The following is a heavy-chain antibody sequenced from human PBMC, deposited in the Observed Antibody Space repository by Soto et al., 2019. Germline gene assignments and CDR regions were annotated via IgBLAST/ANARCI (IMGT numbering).Heavy chain of an antibody. V-gene: IGHV3-66*01. J-gene: IGHJ6*02. CDR2: IYSGGST. Sequence: GGSLRLSCAASGFTVSSNYMSWVRQAPGKGLEWVSVIYSGGSTYYADSVKGRFTISRDNSKNTLYLQMNSLRAEDTAVYCCASLGVVPAAPYGMDVWGQGTPVTVSS. CDR3: ASLGVVPAAPYGMDV. D-gene: IGHD2-2*01. CDR1: GFTVSSNY.